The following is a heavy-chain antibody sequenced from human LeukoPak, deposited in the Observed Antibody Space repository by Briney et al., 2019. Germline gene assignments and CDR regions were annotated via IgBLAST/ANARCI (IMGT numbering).Heavy chain of an antibody. CDR2: INHSGST. J-gene: IGHJ6*02. V-gene: IGHV4-34*01. CDR1: GGSFSGYY. D-gene: IGHD2-15*01. Sequence: PSETLSLTCAVYGGSFSGYYWSWIRQPPGKGLEWIGEINHSGSTNYNPSLKSRVTISVDTSKYQFSLKLSSVTAADTAVYYCAKSCCSGGSCYPRCPYYYYYGMDVWGQGTTVTVSS. CDR3: AKSCCSGGSCYPRCPYYYYYGMDV.